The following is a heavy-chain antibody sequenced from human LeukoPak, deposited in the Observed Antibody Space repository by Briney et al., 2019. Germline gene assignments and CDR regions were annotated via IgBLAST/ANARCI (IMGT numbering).Heavy chain of an antibody. V-gene: IGHV1-69*13. J-gene: IGHJ6*03. D-gene: IGHD6-13*01. CDR3: ARASEQHSSYYYYYMDV. Sequence: GASVKVSCKASGGTFRSYAISWVRQAPGQGLEWMGGIIPIFGTANYAQKFQGRVTITADESTSTAYMELSSLRSEDTAVYYCARASEQHSSYYYYYMDVWGKGTTVTISS. CDR2: IIPIFGTA. CDR1: GGTFRSYA.